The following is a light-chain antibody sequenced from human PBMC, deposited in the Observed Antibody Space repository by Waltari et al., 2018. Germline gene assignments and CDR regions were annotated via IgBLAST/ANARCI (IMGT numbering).Light chain of an antibody. CDR2: GKN. J-gene: IGLJ1*01. V-gene: IGLV3-19*01. CDR3: NSRDSSGNLYV. CDR1: SLRSYY. Sequence: SSELTQDPAVSVALGQTVRITCQGDSLRSYYASWYQRKPGQAPVLVIYGKNNRPSGIQDRFSGSSSGDTASLTITGAQAEDEADYYCNSRDSSGNLYVFGTGTKVTVL.